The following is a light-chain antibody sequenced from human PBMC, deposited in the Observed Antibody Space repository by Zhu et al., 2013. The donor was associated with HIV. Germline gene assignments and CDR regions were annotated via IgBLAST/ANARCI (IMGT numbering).Light chain of an antibody. Sequence: EIVLTQSPGTLSLSPGERATLSCRASEDIGSTYLVWYQQKPGQPPRLLMYGVSNRATGIPDRFSGSGSGTDFTLTVSGLEPEDSAVYYCQQYNIWPPLTFGGGTEVEIK. CDR2: GVS. V-gene: IGKV3-20*01. CDR3: QQYNIWPPLT. J-gene: IGKJ4*01. CDR1: EDIGSTY.